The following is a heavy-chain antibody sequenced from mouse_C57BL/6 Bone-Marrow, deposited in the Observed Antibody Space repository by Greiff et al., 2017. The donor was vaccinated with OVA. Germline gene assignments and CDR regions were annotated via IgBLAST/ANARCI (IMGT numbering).Heavy chain of an antibody. D-gene: IGHD1-1*01. Sequence: QVQLQQPGAELVKPGASVKLSCKASGYTFTSYWMQWVKQRPGQGLAWIGEIDPSDSYTNYNQKFQGKATFAVDTSSSTAYMQRSSLTSEDSAVYYCARSRYYGSRGAWFAYWGKGTLVTVSA. CDR2: IDPSDSYT. CDR1: GYTFTSYW. J-gene: IGHJ3*01. CDR3: ARSRYYGSRGAWFAY. V-gene: IGHV1-50*01.